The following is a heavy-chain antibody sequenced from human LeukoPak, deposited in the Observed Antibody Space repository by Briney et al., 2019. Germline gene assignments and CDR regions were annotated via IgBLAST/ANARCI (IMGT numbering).Heavy chain of an antibody. CDR3: AKDLVAAAGFLGWFDP. CDR2: ISGSGGST. V-gene: IGHV3-23*01. D-gene: IGHD6-13*01. CDR1: GFTFSSYA. Sequence: GGSLRLSCAASGFTFSSYAMSWVRQAPGKGLEWVSAISGSGGSTYYADSVKGRFTISRDNSKNTLYLQMNSLRAEDTAVYYCAKDLVAAAGFLGWFDPWGQGTLVTVSP. J-gene: IGHJ5*02.